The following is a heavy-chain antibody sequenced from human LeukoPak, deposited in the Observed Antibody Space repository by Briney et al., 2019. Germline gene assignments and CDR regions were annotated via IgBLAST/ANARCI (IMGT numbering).Heavy chain of an antibody. CDR3: ARDRYYYGSGSYHLTVPFDP. D-gene: IGHD3-10*01. Sequence: SQTLSLTCALSGDSVSSNSAAWNWIRQSPSRGLEWLGRTYYRSKWYNDYAVSVKSRVTINPDTSKNQFSLQLNSVTPEDTAVYYCARDRYYYGSGSYHLTVPFDPWGQGTLVTVSS. CDR2: TYYRSKWYN. J-gene: IGHJ5*02. V-gene: IGHV6-1*01. CDR1: GDSVSSNSAA.